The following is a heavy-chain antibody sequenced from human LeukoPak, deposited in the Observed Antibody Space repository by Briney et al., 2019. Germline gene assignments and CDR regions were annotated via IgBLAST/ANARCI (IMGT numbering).Heavy chain of an antibody. Sequence: PGGSLRLSCAASGFTFSSIAMSWVRQAPGKGLEWVSSISSSSVYTYYADSMKGRFTVSRDNAKNSLYLQMNSLRVEDTAVYYCARTERILPAALLDTWGQGTPVTVSS. CDR1: GFTFSSIA. CDR2: ISSSSVYT. J-gene: IGHJ5*02. D-gene: IGHD2-2*01. V-gene: IGHV3-21*06. CDR3: ARTERILPAALLDT.